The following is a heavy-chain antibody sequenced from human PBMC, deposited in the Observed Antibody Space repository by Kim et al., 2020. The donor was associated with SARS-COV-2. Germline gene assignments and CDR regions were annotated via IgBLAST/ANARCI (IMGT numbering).Heavy chain of an antibody. CDR2: LNLNGSDT. CDR3: VRGGSGGLDI. Sequence: GGSLRLSCAASGFTFRNYGMHWVRQGPGKGLVWVSRLNLNGSDTSYADSVKGRFTISRDNGKNTLYLQMNSLGAEDTAVYYCVRGGSGGLDIWGQGTMVT. D-gene: IGHD2-15*01. V-gene: IGHV3-74*01. CDR1: GFTFRNYG. J-gene: IGHJ3*02.